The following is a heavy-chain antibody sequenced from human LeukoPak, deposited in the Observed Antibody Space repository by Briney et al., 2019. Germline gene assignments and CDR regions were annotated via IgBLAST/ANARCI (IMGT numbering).Heavy chain of an antibody. CDR3: AKVSVVVVAAAHHFDY. CDR1: GFTFSSYA. D-gene: IGHD2-15*01. J-gene: IGHJ4*02. Sequence: PGGSLRLSCAASGFTFSSYAMTWVRHAPGKGLEWVSGISGSGGSTYYADSVKGRFTISRDNPKNTLYLQMNSLRAEDTAVYYCAKVSVVVVAAAHHFDYWGQGALVTVSS. V-gene: IGHV3-23*01. CDR2: ISGSGGST.